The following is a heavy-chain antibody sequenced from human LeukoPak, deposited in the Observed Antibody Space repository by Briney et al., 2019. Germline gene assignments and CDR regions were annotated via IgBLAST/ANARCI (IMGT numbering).Heavy chain of an antibody. J-gene: IGHJ4*02. CDR1: GFTFSDYY. Sequence: MSGGSLRLSCAASGFTFSDYYMSWIRQAPGKGLEWVSYISSSGSTIYSADSVKGRFTISRDNAKNSLYLQMNSLRAEDTAVYYCARPIYDSSGYVDYWGQGTLVIVSS. CDR2: ISSSGSTI. CDR3: ARPIYDSSGYVDY. V-gene: IGHV3-11*04. D-gene: IGHD3-22*01.